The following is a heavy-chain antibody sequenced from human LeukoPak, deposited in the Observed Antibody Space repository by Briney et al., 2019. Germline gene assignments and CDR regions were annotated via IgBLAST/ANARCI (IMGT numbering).Heavy chain of an antibody. CDR1: GLSSSSSNSY. Sequence: SETLSLTCTVSGLSSSSSNSYWGWIRQPPGKGLEWIGYIYYSGSTKYNPSLKSRVTISVDTSKNQFSLKLSSVTAADTAVYYCAVVVVPAADSVAFDIWGQGTMVTVSS. CDR2: IYYSGST. D-gene: IGHD2-2*01. J-gene: IGHJ3*02. CDR3: AVVVVPAADSVAFDI. V-gene: IGHV4-61*05.